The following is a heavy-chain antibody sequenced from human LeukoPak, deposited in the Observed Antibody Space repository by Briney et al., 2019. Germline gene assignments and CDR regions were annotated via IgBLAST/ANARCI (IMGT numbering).Heavy chain of an antibody. J-gene: IGHJ4*02. Sequence: PGGSLRLSCAASGFTFSGYSVTWVRQALGKGLEWVSSISSGSDYIYYADSVKGRFTISRDNAKNSLYLQMNSLRAEDMAVYYCARTIVGVTRGFDYWGQGTLVTVSS. V-gene: IGHV3-21*01. CDR3: ARTIVGVTRGFDY. CDR2: ISSGSDYI. D-gene: IGHD1-26*01. CDR1: GFTFSGYS.